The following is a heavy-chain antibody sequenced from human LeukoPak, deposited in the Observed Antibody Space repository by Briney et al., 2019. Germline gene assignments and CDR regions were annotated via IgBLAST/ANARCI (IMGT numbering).Heavy chain of an antibody. V-gene: IGHV3-30*04. CDR1: GFTFANYV. CDR3: TRDPILGAPDYFDY. J-gene: IGHJ4*02. CDR2: TSPDEGLK. D-gene: IGHD1-26*01. Sequence: PGGSLRLSCAASGFTFANYVTHWVRQAPGKGLERVAVTSPDEGLKFYGYSVKGRFTTSRDNSKNTMYLQMNNLREEDTAVYYCTRDPILGAPDYFDYWGQGTLVTVSS.